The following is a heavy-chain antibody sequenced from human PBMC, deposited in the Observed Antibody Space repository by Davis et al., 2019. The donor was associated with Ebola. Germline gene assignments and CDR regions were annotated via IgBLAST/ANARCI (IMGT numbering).Heavy chain of an antibody. Sequence: GSSLKISCAASGFPFSIYSMNWVRQAPGKGLEWVSYISSSSSTIYYADSVKGRFTISRDNAKNSLYLQMNALRDEDTAVYYCARDHHPKYYDILSYYGMDVWGKGTTVTVSS. D-gene: IGHD3-9*01. V-gene: IGHV3-48*02. CDR3: ARDHHPKYYDILSYYGMDV. CDR2: ISSSSSTI. J-gene: IGHJ6*04. CDR1: GFPFSIYS.